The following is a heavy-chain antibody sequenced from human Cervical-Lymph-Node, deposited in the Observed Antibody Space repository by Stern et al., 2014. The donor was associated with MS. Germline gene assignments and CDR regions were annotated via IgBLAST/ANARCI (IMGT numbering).Heavy chain of an antibody. J-gene: IGHJ4*02. CDR3: AREGADSSSWYPN. V-gene: IGHV7-4-1*02. CDR2: INTNTRNP. CDR1: GYTFSSSA. D-gene: IGHD6-13*01. Sequence: VQLVESGSELKKPGASVKISCKASGYTFSSSAINWVRQAPGQGLEWMGWINTNTRNPEYAQGFTGRFVFSLDTSVSTAYLQISTLKVEDTATYYCAREGADSSSWYPNWGQGTLVTVSS.